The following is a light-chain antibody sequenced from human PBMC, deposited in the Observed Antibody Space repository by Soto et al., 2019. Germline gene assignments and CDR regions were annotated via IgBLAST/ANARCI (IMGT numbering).Light chain of an antibody. V-gene: IGLV2-14*01. CDR3: SSLTSSITYV. Sequence: QSVLTQPASVSGSPGQSITISCTGTSSDVGTYEYVSWYQQHPGKVPKLMIYEVSYRPSGVSNRFSDSKSGNTASLSISGLQAEDEADYYCSSLTSSITYVFGTGTKVTVL. CDR2: EVS. J-gene: IGLJ1*01. CDR1: SSDVGTYEY.